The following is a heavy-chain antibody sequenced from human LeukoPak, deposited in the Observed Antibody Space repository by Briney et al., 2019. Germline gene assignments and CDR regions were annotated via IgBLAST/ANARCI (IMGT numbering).Heavy chain of an antibody. D-gene: IGHD6-6*01. V-gene: IGHV3-33*01. J-gene: IGHJ4*02. Sequence: GGSLRLSCAASGFTFSSYGMHWVRQAPGKGLEWVAVIWYDGSNKYYADSVKGRFTISRDNSKNTLYLQMNSLRAEDTAVYYCARDFQPDSSSCLGYWGQGTLVTVSS. CDR2: IWYDGSNK. CDR3: ARDFQPDSSSCLGY. CDR1: GFTFSSYG.